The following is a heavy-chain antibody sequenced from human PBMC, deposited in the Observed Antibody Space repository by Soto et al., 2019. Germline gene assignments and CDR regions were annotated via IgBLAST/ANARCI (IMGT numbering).Heavy chain of an antibody. V-gene: IGHV3-7*04. J-gene: IGHJ6*02. CDR2: IKQDGSEK. CDR1: GFTFSSYW. D-gene: IGHD3-9*01. Sequence: GGSLRLSCAASGFTFSSYWMSWVRQAPGKGLEWVANIKQDGSEKYYVDSVKGRFTISRDNAKNSLYLQMNSLRAEDTAVYYFARDLSDWVSYYYYYGMDVWGQGTTVTVSS. CDR3: ARDLSDWVSYYYYYGMDV.